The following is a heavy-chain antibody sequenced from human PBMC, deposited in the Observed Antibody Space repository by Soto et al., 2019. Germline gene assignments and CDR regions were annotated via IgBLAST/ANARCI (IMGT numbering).Heavy chain of an antibody. CDR1: GESFSGYY. V-gene: IGHV4-34*01. J-gene: IGHJ4*02. D-gene: IGHD6-19*01. CDR3: ARPSKIAVAGTCYFYY. CDR2: INHSGST. Sequence: SETMYITSAVYGESFSGYYWSWIRKHPGKGLEWIGEINHSGSTNYNPSLKSRVTISVDTSKNQFSLKLSSVTAADTAVYYCARPSKIAVAGTCYFYYWGQGTLVTVSS.